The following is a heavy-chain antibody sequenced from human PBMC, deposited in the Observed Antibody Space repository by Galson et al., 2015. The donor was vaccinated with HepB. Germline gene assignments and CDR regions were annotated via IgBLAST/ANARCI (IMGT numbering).Heavy chain of an antibody. CDR2: IRYDGSNK. Sequence: SLRLSCAASGFTFSSYGMHWVRQAPGKGLEWVAFIRYDGSNKYYADSVKGRFTISRDNSKNTLYLQMNSLRAEDTAVYYCARVVPAANMDAFDIWGQGTMVTVSS. J-gene: IGHJ3*02. D-gene: IGHD2-2*01. CDR1: GFTFSSYG. V-gene: IGHV3-30*02. CDR3: ARVVPAANMDAFDI.